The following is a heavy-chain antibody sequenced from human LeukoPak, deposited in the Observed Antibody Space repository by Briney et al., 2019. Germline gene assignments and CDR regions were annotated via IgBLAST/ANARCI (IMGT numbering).Heavy chain of an antibody. CDR2: IYHSGST. Sequence: SETLSLTCTVSGYSISSGYYWGWIRQPPGKGLEWICSIYHSGSTYYNPPLKSRVTISVDTSKNQFSLKLSSVTAADTAVYYCARDSRLYYDFWSGYSTQGHFGGDDYWGQGTLVTVSS. J-gene: IGHJ4*02. V-gene: IGHV4-38-2*02. CDR1: GYSISSGYY. D-gene: IGHD3-3*01. CDR3: ARDSRLYYDFWSGYSTQGHFGGDDY.